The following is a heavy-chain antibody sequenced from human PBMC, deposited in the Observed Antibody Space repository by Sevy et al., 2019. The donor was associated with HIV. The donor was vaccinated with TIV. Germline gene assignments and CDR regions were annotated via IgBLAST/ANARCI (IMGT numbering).Heavy chain of an antibody. D-gene: IGHD2-15*01. J-gene: IGHJ4*02. CDR3: ARRSVTVDGPADY. CDR1: GNSFTNSW. V-gene: IGHV5-51*01. CDR2: IYPRDSDT. Sequence: GESLKISCKGSGNSFTNSWIAWVRQMPGKGLEWMGSIYPRDSDTRDSPSFQGQVTISVDKSISTAYLQWSRLKSPDTAMYYCARRSVTVDGPADYWGQGTRVTVSS.